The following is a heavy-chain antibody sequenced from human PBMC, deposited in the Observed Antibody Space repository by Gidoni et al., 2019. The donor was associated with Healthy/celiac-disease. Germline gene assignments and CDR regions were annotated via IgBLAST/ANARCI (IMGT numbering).Heavy chain of an antibody. D-gene: IGHD2-2*01. J-gene: IGHJ4*02. CDR2: SSGSGGST. Sequence: EVQLLESGGGLVQPGGSLRLSCAASGFTFSSYAMSWVRQAPGKGLEWVAASSGSGGSTYYADSVKGRFTISRDNSKNTLYLQMNSLRAEDTAVYYCAKTRLLGVPAATSYYFDYWGQGTLVTVSS. V-gene: IGHV3-23*01. CDR3: AKTRLLGVPAATSYYFDY. CDR1: GFTFSSYA.